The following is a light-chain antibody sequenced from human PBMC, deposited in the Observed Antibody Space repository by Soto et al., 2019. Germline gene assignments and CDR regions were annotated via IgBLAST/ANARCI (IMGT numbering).Light chain of an antibody. V-gene: IGLV2-14*01. Sequence: QSVLTQPASVSGSPGQSITISCTGTSSDVGGYNYVSWYQQHPGKAPKLMIYEVSNRPSGVSNRFSGSKSGNTASLTISDLQAEDEALYYCSSYKFSTTLRVFGGGTKLTVL. CDR2: EVS. CDR1: SSDVGGYNY. J-gene: IGLJ3*02. CDR3: SSYKFSTTLRV.